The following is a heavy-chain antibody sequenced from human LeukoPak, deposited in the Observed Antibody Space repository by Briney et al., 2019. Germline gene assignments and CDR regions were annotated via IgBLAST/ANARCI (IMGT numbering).Heavy chain of an antibody. D-gene: IGHD5-12*01. CDR2: ISTSSSYI. J-gene: IGHJ4*02. CDR1: EFTFSSYY. CDR3: ARVGLDRRAYSGYEAFDY. V-gene: IGHV3-21*01. Sequence: PGGSLRLSCAASEFTFSSYYMSWVRQAPGKGLEWVSSISTSSSYIYYADSVKGRFTISRDNAKNSQYLQMNRLRVEDTAVYYCARVGLDRRAYSGYEAFDYWGQGTLVTVSS.